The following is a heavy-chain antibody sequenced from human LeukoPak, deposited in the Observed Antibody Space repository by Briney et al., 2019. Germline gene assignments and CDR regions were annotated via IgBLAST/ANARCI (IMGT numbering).Heavy chain of an antibody. CDR2: IKGDGIST. V-gene: IGHV3-74*01. CDR3: AKDHYWSIDY. J-gene: IGHJ4*02. CDR1: GFDFSGNW. D-gene: IGHD3-3*01. Sequence: GGSLRLSCAASGFDFSGNWMHWVRHAPGQGLVWASRIKGDGISTNYADSVKGRFTISRDIAKNTLYLQMNSLRAEDTGVYYCAKDHYWSIDYWGRGTLVTVSS.